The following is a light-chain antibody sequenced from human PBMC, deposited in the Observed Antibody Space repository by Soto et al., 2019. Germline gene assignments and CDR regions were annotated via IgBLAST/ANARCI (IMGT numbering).Light chain of an antibody. V-gene: IGKV3-20*01. Sequence: EIVLTQSPGTLSLSPGERATLSCRASQSINSRYLAWYQQKPGQAPRLLIYGASSRATGIPDRFSGSGSRKDLTLTISRLEPEDFAMYYCQQFGSSPGFTFGPGTKVDIK. CDR1: QSINSRY. CDR2: GAS. J-gene: IGKJ3*01. CDR3: QQFGSSPGFT.